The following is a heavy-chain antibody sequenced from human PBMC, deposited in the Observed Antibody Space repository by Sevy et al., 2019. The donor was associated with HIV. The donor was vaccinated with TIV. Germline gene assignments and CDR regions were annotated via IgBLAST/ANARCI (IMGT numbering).Heavy chain of an antibody. CDR1: GGSISKIGNY. CDR3: AKIYDY. V-gene: IGHV4-39*01. CDR2: IFHTGKT. D-gene: IGHD3-3*01. J-gene: IGHJ4*02. Sequence: ASETLSLTCSVSGGSISKIGNYWGWVRQPPGERLEWIGDIFHTGKTNYNPSLKSRVTISLDTSKNQFSLKLSSVTAADTAVYYCAKIYDYWGPGALVTVSS.